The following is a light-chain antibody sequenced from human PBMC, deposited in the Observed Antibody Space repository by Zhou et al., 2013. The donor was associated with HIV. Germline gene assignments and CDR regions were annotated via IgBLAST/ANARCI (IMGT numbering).Light chain of an antibody. Sequence: IQMTQSPSTLSASVGDRVTITCRASQSISSWVAWYQQKPGKVPKLLIYAASSLQSGVPSKFSGSGSGTDFTLTISNLQPEDIATYYCQQYKIYPLTFGGGTKVEIK. V-gene: IGKV1-5*01. CDR1: QSISSW. CDR3: QQYKIYPLT. J-gene: IGKJ4*01. CDR2: AAS.